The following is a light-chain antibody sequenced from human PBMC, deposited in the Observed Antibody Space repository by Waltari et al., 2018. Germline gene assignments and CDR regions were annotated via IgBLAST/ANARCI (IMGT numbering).Light chain of an antibody. CDR2: DVT. J-gene: IGLJ2*01. CDR1: IHHLGYHNF. CDR3: ASYTNTNTII. V-gene: IGLV2-14*03. Sequence: QSALTQPASVSGSPGPSITISCTGTIHHLGYHNFVSWYQQHPGKAPRLIIFDVTRWPSGVSHRFSGSKSGSAASLTISGLQAEDEADYYCASYTNTNTIIFGEGTKVAVL.